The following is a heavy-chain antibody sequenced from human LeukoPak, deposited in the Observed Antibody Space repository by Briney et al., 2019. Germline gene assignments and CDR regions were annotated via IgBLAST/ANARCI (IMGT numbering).Heavy chain of an antibody. J-gene: IGHJ4*02. Sequence: GESLKISCRGSGYSFTSYWIGWVRQMPGKGLEWMGIIYPGDSDTRYSPSFQGQVTIPADKSISTAYLQWSSLKASDTAMYYCARQPRRDYALDWGQGTLVTVSS. CDR3: ARQPRRDYALD. CDR1: GYSFTSYW. D-gene: IGHD4-17*01. CDR2: IYPGDSDT. V-gene: IGHV5-51*01.